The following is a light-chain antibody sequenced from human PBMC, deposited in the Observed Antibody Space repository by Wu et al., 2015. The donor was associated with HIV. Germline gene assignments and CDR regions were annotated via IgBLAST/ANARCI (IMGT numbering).Light chain of an antibody. CDR1: QTINNW. V-gene: IGKV1-5*03. CDR2: KAS. CDR3: QHYNAYPLT. J-gene: IGKJ4*01. Sequence: DIQMTQSPSTLSASVGDRVTITCRASQTINNWLAWYQQKLGKGPNLLIYKASTLEGGVPSRFSGSGSGTEFTLTISNLQPDDFATYYCQHYNAYPLTFGGGTKVEIQ.